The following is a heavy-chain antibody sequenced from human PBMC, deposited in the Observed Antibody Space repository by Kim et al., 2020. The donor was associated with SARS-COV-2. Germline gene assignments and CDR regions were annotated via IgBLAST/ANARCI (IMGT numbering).Heavy chain of an antibody. V-gene: IGHV3-23*03. CDR3: AAGLPCGGTCYSAGDY. D-gene: IGHD2-15*01. Sequence: ASVKGRFTISRDDSKNTVELQMRGLRAEDTAIYYCAAGLPCGGTCYSAGDYWGQGTLVTVSS. J-gene: IGHJ4*02.